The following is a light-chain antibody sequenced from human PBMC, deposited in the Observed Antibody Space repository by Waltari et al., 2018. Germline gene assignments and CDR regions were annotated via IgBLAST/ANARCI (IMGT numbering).Light chain of an antibody. CDR3: SSDIGISTLER. V-gene: IGLV2-14*03. J-gene: IGLJ2*01. Sequence: QSALTQPASVSGSPGQSITISCTGTSSDVGASHYVSWYQQHPGRAPKLIIFDVSNRPSGVSNRFSGSKAGNTASLTISGLQPEDEADYYCSSDIGISTLERFGGGTSLTV. CDR1: SSDVGASHY. CDR2: DVS.